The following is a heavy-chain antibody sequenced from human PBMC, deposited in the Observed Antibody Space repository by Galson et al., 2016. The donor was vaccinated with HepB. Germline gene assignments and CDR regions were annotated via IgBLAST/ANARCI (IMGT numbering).Heavy chain of an antibody. CDR3: ARAAIEVAEYHHHSYMDV. J-gene: IGHJ6*03. V-gene: IGHV6-1*01. Sequence: CAISGDSVSSNSAAWNWIRQSPSRGLEWLGRTYYRSKWSNDYAVSVKSRITINPDTSKNQFSLQLNSVTPEDTAVYYCARAAIEVAEYHHHSYMDVWGKGTAVTVSS. CDR1: GDSVSSNSAA. D-gene: IGHD6-19*01. CDR2: TYYRSKWSN.